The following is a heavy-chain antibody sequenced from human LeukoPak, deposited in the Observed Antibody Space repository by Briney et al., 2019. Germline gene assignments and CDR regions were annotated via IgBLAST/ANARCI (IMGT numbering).Heavy chain of an antibody. CDR1: GFTFSNYA. D-gene: IGHD3-16*01. J-gene: IGHJ4*02. CDR3: ATEKGDSPDY. Sequence: PGGSLRLSCAASGFTFSNYAMAWVRQAPGKGLEWVSGLSDSGSNTFYTDSLKGRFTISRDDPKNTLYLQMNSLRAEDTAVYYCATEKGDSPDYWGQGTLVTVSS. CDR2: LSDSGSNT. V-gene: IGHV3-23*01.